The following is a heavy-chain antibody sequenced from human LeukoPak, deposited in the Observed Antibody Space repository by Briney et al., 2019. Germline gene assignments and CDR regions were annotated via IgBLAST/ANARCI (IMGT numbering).Heavy chain of an antibody. Sequence: GGSLRLSCAASGFTFSSYSMNWVRQAPGKGLEWVSSISSSSSYIYYADSVKGRLTISRDNAKNSLYLQMNSLRAEDTAVYYCARLLTGSYYVVSAFDIWGQGTMVTVSS. CDR1: GFTFSSYS. J-gene: IGHJ3*02. CDR3: ARLLTGSYYVVSAFDI. CDR2: ISSSSSYI. V-gene: IGHV3-21*01. D-gene: IGHD1-26*01.